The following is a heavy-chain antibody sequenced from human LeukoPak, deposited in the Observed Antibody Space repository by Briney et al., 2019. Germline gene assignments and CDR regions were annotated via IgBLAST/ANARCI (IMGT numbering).Heavy chain of an antibody. V-gene: IGHV3-23*01. CDR2: ISDSGGST. J-gene: IGHJ4*02. CDR1: GFTFSSYA. D-gene: IGHD3-10*01. CDR3: AKGLTMVRGVIPADY. Sequence: PGGSLRLSCAASGFTFSSYAMSWVRQAPGKGLEWVSAISDSGGSTYCADSVKGRFTISRDNSKNTLYLQMNSLRAEDTAVYYCAKGLTMVRGVIPADYWGQGTLVTVSS.